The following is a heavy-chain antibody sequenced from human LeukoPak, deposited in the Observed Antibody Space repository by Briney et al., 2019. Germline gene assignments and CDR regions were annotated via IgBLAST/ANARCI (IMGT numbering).Heavy chain of an antibody. CDR3: ARGVPGGHYYNDY. V-gene: IGHV1-18*04. CDR2: ITTYNANT. D-gene: IGHD3-10*01. J-gene: IGHJ4*02. Sequence: GASVKVSCKASGYTFTGYYMHWVRQVPGQGLEWMGWITTYNANTRFAQKFQGRVSLTSDTSTNTAYMELGSLRSDDTAVYYCARGVPGGHYYNDYWGQGTLVTVSS. CDR1: GYTFTGYY.